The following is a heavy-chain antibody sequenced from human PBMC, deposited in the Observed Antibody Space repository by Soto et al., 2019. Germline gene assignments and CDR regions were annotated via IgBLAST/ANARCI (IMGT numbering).Heavy chain of an antibody. CDR2: IVPIDGST. Sequence: QVQLVQSGAEVKKPGSSVKVSCTTSGGTISSVGMNWVRQAPGQGLEWMGGIVPIDGSTKYAEKFQGRVTITADASTSTVYMDLSSLRSEDTAVYYCARSFTKSRRGGVAFDYWGQGTLLTVSP. CDR3: ARSFTKSRRGGVAFDY. V-gene: IGHV1-69*01. CDR1: GGTISSVG. J-gene: IGHJ4*02. D-gene: IGHD3-3*01.